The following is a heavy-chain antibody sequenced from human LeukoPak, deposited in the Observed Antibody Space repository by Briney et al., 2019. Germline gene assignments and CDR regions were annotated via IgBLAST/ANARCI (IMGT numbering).Heavy chain of an antibody. CDR3: ARSSYSSSSKGYFDY. Sequence: SETLSLTCTVSGGSISSYCWSWIRQPPGKGLEWIGYIYYSGSTNYNPSLKSRVTISVDTSKNQFSLKLSSVTAADTAVYYCARSSYSSSSKGYFDYWGQGTLVTVSS. CDR2: IYYSGST. V-gene: IGHV4-59*01. CDR1: GGSISSYC. D-gene: IGHD6-6*01. J-gene: IGHJ4*02.